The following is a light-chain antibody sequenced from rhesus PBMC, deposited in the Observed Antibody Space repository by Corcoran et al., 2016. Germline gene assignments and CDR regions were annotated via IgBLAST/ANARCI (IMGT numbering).Light chain of an antibody. J-gene: IGKJ4*01. V-gene: IGKV1-25*01. CDR3: QQRNSYPPT. CDR1: QGISSY. Sequence: DIQMTQSPSSLSASVGDRVTITCRASQGISSYLAWYQQKPGKAPKLLIYKASTLQCGVPSRFSGNGSGTDFTLTISSLQPEDFATYYCQQRNSYPPTFGGGTKVGIK. CDR2: KAS.